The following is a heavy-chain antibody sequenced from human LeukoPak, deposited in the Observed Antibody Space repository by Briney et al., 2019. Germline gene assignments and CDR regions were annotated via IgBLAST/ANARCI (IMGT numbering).Heavy chain of an antibody. CDR2: IYYSGST. CDR3: ARAEVVVAATHRWFDP. J-gene: IGHJ5*02. D-gene: IGHD2-15*01. CDR1: GGSISSYY. V-gene: IGHV4-59*01. Sequence: PSVTLSLTCTVSGGSISSYYWSWIRQPPGKGLEWIGYIYYSGSTNYNPSLKSRVTISVDTSKNQFSLKLSSVTAADTAVYYCARAEVVVAATHRWFDPWGQGTLVTVSS.